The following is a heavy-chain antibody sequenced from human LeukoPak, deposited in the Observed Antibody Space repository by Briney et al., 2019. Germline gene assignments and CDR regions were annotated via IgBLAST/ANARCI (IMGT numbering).Heavy chain of an antibody. J-gene: IGHJ3*02. Sequence: ASVKVSCKASGYTFTSYDIHWVRQATGQGLEWMGWLSPNSGQTGYTQKFKGRVTMTRSTSIGTAYMELSSLRFEDTAVYYCARGSDDSSGYDALDIWGRGTMVTVSP. CDR1: GYTFTSYD. V-gene: IGHV1-8*01. CDR3: ARGSDDSSGYDALDI. CDR2: LSPNSGQT. D-gene: IGHD3-22*01.